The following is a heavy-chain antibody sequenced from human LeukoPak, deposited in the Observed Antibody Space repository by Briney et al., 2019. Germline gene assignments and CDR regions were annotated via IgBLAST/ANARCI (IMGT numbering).Heavy chain of an antibody. Sequence: SQTLSLTCAISGDSVSSNSAAWNWIRQSPSRGLEWLGRTYYRSTWLKDYAGSLKSRISINPDTSQNQFSLQLNSVTPEDTAVYYCAREPHGTGLLFDYWGRGTLVTVSS. CDR2: TYYRSTWLK. D-gene: IGHD6-19*01. CDR3: AREPHGTGLLFDY. J-gene: IGHJ4*02. CDR1: GDSVSSNSAA. V-gene: IGHV6-1*01.